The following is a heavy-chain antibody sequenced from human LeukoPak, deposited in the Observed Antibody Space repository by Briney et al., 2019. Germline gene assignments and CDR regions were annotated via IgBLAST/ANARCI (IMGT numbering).Heavy chain of an antibody. V-gene: IGHV3-33*01. Sequence: GGSLRLSCAASGFTFSSYGMHWVRQAPGKGLEWVAVIWYDGSNKYYADSVKGRFTISRDNSKNTLYLQMNSLRAEDTAVYYCARGSPTVTLDYWGQGTLVTVSP. CDR2: IWYDGSNK. D-gene: IGHD4-17*01. CDR3: ARGSPTVTLDY. J-gene: IGHJ4*02. CDR1: GFTFSSYG.